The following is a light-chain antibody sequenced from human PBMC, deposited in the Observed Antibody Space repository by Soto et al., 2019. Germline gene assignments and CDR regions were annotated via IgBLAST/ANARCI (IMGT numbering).Light chain of an antibody. V-gene: IGKV3-20*01. J-gene: IGKJ1*01. CDR2: GTS. Sequence: EIVLTQSPGTLSLSPGERATLSCRASQSVPSTYFAWYQQKSGQPPRLLISGTSNRATGIPDRFSGSGSGRDFTLTISRLEPEDFAVYFCQQFGNSPWTFGQGTKVDIK. CDR3: QQFGNSPWT. CDR1: QSVPSTY.